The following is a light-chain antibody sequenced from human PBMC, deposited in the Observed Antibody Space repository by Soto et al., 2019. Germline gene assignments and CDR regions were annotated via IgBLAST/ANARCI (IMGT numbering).Light chain of an antibody. J-gene: IGKJ1*01. V-gene: IGKV3-15*01. CDR2: GAS. CDR3: KQYNTWPPWT. CDR1: QSVSSN. Sequence: EIVMTQSPATLSVSPGERATLSCRASQSVSSNLAWYQQKPGQAPRLLIYGASTRATGIPARFSGSGSGTEFTLTISSLQSEDFAVYYCKQYNTWPPWTFGQGTKVEIK.